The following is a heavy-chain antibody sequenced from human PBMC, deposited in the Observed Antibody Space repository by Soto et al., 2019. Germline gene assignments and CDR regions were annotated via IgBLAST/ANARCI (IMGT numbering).Heavy chain of an antibody. Sequence: SVKVSCKASGGTFSSYAISWVRQAPGQGLEWMGGIIPIFGTANYAQKFQGRVTITADESTSTAYMELSSLRSEDTAVYYCARGSTATHDRYFDLWGRGTRVTVSS. D-gene: IGHD4-17*01. CDR2: IIPIFGTA. CDR1: GGTFSSYA. V-gene: IGHV1-69*13. CDR3: ARGSTATHDRYFDL. J-gene: IGHJ2*01.